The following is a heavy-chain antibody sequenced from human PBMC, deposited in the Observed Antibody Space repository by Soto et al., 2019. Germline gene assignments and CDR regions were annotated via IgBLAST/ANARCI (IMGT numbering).Heavy chain of an antibody. V-gene: IGHV4-34*01. CDR2: INHSGST. CDR1: GGSFSGYY. D-gene: IGHD6-13*01. J-gene: IGHJ3*02. CDR3: ARGGAVAAASAAFDI. Sequence: QVQLQQWGAGLLKPSETLSLTCAVYGGSFSGYYWSWIRQPPGKGLEWIGEINHSGSTNYNPSLKRRVTISVDTSKNQFSLKLSSVTAADTAVYYCARGGAVAAASAAFDIWGQGTMVTVSS.